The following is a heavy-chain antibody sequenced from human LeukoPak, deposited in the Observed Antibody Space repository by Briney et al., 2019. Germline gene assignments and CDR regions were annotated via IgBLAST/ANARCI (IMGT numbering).Heavy chain of an antibody. Sequence: SETLSLTCTVSGGSITGSNSYWAWIRQPPGRELQWIVSISSAGHTFYNPSIGRRVMMSVDTSKSQFSPKFSSVTATDTAVYHGARQDDSDHGDPNWFDPWGQGSLVTVSS. CDR2: ISSAGHT. D-gene: IGHD4-17*01. CDR1: GGSITGSNSY. J-gene: IGHJ5*02. CDR3: ARQDDSDHGDPNWFDP. V-gene: IGHV4-39*01.